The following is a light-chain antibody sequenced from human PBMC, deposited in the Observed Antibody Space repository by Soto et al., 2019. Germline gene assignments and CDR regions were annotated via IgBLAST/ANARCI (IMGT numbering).Light chain of an antibody. CDR1: NSNIGDKA. CDR2: SDD. Sequence: QSVLTQPPSASGTPGQRVTISCSGSNSNIGDKAVTWYQQIPGTAPKVVIHSDDQRPSGVPDRFSGSKSGNSASLAISAVQSEDEADYLCASWDDSLTLVFGGGTQLTVL. V-gene: IGLV1-44*01. J-gene: IGLJ2*01. CDR3: ASWDDSLTLV.